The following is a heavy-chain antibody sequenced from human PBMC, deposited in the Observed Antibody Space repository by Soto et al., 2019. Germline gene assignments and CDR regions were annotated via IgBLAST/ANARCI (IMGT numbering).Heavy chain of an antibody. Sequence: ETLSLTCTVSGASISGFYWSWIRKSAGKGLEWIGRIYATGTTDYNPSLKSLVMMSVDTSKKQFSLNLRSVTAADTAVYYCVRDGTKTLRDWFDPWGQGISVTVSS. CDR2: IYATGTT. V-gene: IGHV4-4*07. D-gene: IGHD1-1*01. J-gene: IGHJ5*02. CDR3: VRDGTKTLRDWFDP. CDR1: GASISGFY.